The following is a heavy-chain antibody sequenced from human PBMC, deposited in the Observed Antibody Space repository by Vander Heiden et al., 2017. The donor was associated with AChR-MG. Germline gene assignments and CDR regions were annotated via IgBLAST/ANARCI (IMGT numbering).Heavy chain of an antibody. CDR1: GFTFTSYA. Sequence: EVQLLESGGGLVQPGGSLRLSCAAPGFTFTSYAMSWVRQAPGKGLEWVSAISGSGGSTYYADSVKGRFTISRDNSKNTLYLQMNSLRAEDTAVYYCAKDSTYYDFWSGPSHYWGQGTLVTVSS. CDR3: AKDSTYYDFWSGPSHY. V-gene: IGHV3-23*01. J-gene: IGHJ4*02. D-gene: IGHD3-3*01. CDR2: ISGSGGST.